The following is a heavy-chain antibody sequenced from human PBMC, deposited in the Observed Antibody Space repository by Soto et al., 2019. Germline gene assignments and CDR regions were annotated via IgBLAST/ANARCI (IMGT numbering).Heavy chain of an antibody. D-gene: IGHD5-18*01. CDR3: ARQGRDTAMVYLDY. Sequence: ASVKVSCKASGYTFTSYGISWVRQAPGQGLEWMGWISAYNGNTDYAQKLQGRVTMTTDTSKNQFSLKLSSVTAADTAVYYCARQGRDTAMVYLDYWGQGTLVTVSS. CDR2: ISAYNGNT. J-gene: IGHJ4*02. CDR1: GYTFTSYG. V-gene: IGHV1-18*01.